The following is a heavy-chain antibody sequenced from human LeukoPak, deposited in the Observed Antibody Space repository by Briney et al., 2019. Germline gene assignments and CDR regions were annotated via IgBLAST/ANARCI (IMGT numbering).Heavy chain of an antibody. Sequence: SETLSLTCAVSGGSINSGGYSWSWIRQPPGKGLEWIGYIYHSGSTYYNPSLKSRVTISVDRSKNQFSLKLSSVTAADTAVYYCARDATVTTDYPGHFDYWGQGTLVTVSS. D-gene: IGHD4-17*01. J-gene: IGHJ4*02. CDR1: GGSINSGGYS. V-gene: IGHV4-30-2*01. CDR2: IYHSGST. CDR3: ARDATVTTDYPGHFDY.